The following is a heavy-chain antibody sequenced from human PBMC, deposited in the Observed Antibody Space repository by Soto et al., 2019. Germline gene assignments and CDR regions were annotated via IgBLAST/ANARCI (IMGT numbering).Heavy chain of an antibody. J-gene: IGHJ5*02. CDR1: GFNFTNHW. D-gene: IGHD2-21*02. CDR2: ITSDGKSK. V-gene: IGHV3-74*01. Sequence: GGSLRLSCAVSGFNFTNHWMHWVRQAPGKGLVWVSRITSDGKSKAYAESVKGRFAISRDNAKNTVYLQMNGLTVEDTAVYYCARESGDWPLNWFDPWGQGTLVTVSS. CDR3: ARESGDWPLNWFDP.